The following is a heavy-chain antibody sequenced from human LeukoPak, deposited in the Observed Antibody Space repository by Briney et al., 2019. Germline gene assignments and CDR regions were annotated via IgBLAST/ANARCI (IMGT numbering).Heavy chain of an antibody. V-gene: IGHV1-2*02. CDR2: INPNSGGT. CDR1: GYTFTGYY. CDR3: ARDLGRGYYFDY. D-gene: IGHD3-10*01. Sequence: GASVKVSCKASGYTFTGYYMHWVRQAPGQGLEWMGWINPNSGGTNYAQKFQGRATMTRDTSISTAYMELSRLRSDDTAVYYCARDLGRGYYFDYWGQGTLVTVSS. J-gene: IGHJ4*02.